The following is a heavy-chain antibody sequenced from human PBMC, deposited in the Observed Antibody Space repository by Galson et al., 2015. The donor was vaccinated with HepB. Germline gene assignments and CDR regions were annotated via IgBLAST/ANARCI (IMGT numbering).Heavy chain of an antibody. Sequence: SLRLSCAASGFTFSSYSMHWVRQAPGKGLEWVSSMRSSSSYIYYADSVKGRFTISRDNAKNSLYLHMNSLRAEDTAVYYCAREVYGDYAHEDYWGQGTLVNGSP. CDR3: AREVYGDYAHEDY. CDR2: MRSSSSYI. CDR1: GFTFSSYS. V-gene: IGHV3-21*01. J-gene: IGHJ4*02. D-gene: IGHD4-17*01.